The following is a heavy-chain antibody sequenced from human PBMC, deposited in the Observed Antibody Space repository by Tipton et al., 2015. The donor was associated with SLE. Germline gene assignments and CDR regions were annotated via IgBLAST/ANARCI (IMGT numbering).Heavy chain of an antibody. CDR2: IRYDGSNK. V-gene: IGHV3-33*01. J-gene: IGHJ4*02. CDR3: ASEKSVVVPAAHY. CDR1: GFTFSSYG. D-gene: IGHD2-2*01. Sequence: SGFTFSSYGMHWVRQAPGKGLEWVAFIRYDGSNKYYADSVKGRFTISRDNSKNTLYLQMNSLRAEDTAVYYCASEKSVVVPAAHYWGQGTLVTVSS.